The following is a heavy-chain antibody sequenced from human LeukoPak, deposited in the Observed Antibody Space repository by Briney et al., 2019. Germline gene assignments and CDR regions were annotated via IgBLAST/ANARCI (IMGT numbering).Heavy chain of an antibody. CDR1: GFTFSSYW. CDR3: TKGGCMSTTCYRRYMDV. CDR2: IKQDGSEK. V-gene: IGHV3-7*03. J-gene: IGHJ6*03. Sequence: GGSLRLSCAASGFTFSSYWMSWVRQAPGKGLEWVANIKQDGSEKYYVDSVKGRFTVSRDNSKNTLYLQMNSLRAEDTAIYYCTKGGCMSTTCYRRYMDVWGRGTTVTVSS. D-gene: IGHD2-2*02.